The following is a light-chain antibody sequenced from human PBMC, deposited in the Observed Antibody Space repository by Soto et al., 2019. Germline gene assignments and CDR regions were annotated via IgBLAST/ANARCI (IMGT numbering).Light chain of an antibody. Sequence: DIQMTQSPSSLSASVVDRGTITCRASLAINNYVAWYQQIPGKVPRLLIYGASTLQSGVPSRFSGSGSGTYVTLTISRLQHEDAATYYCQKDNSASALTFGGGTKVDIK. V-gene: IGKV1-27*01. CDR1: LAINNY. CDR2: GAS. J-gene: IGKJ4*01. CDR3: QKDNSASALT.